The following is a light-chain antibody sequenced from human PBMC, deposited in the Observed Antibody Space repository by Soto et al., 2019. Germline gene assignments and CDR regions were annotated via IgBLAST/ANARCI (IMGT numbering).Light chain of an antibody. CDR1: QSYSTW. Sequence: DIQMTQSPSTLSASVGDRVTITCRASQSYSTWMAWYQQKPGKAPKLLVYDASTLQSGVASRFSGSGSGTEFTLIISGLQPDDSATYYCQQYTNTNNPWMFGQGTK. CDR2: DAS. J-gene: IGKJ2*01. CDR3: QQYTNTNNPWM. V-gene: IGKV1-5*01.